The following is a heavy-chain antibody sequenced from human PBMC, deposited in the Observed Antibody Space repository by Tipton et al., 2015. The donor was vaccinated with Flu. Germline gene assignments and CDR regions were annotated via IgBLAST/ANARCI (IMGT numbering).Heavy chain of an antibody. J-gene: IGHJ4*02. CDR2: IHRSGST. CDR1: GDSIGSRYF. CDR3: ARSTYYYGSGSSDF. Sequence: TLSLTCSVSGDSIGSRYFWGWIRQPPGKGLEWIGNIHRSGSTYHNPSLKSRVTISVDTSKNHFSLKLSSVTAADTAVYYCARSTYYYGSGSSDFWGQGTLVTFSS. V-gene: IGHV4-38-2*01. D-gene: IGHD3-10*01.